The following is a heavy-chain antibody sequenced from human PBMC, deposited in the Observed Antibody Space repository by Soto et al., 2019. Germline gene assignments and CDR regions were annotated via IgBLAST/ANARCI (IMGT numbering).Heavy chain of an antibody. D-gene: IGHD1-7*01. CDR2: IHSGGDT. CDR3: ARSRTGTTYGGMDV. V-gene: IGHV3-66*01. CDR1: GFAVSSNY. J-gene: IGHJ6*02. Sequence: EVQLVESGGDLVQPGGSLRLSCAASGFAVSSNYMTWVRQAPGKGLEWVSVIHSGGDTHYADSVRGRVTISRDNSKNTLYLQMNCLRAEDTAVYYCARSRTGTTYGGMDVWGQGTTVTVSS.